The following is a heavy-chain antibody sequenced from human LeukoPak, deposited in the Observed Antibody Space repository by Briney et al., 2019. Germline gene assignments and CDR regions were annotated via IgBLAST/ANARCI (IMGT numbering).Heavy chain of an antibody. CDR3: ARDRSSIIAAAGSAADY. CDR1: GFTFSSYA. V-gene: IGHV3-30-3*01. J-gene: IGHJ4*02. D-gene: IGHD6-13*01. CDR2: ISYDGSNK. Sequence: GRSLRLSCAASGFTFSSYAMHWVRQAPGKGLEWVAVISYDGSNKYYADSVKGRFTISRDNSKNTLYLQMNSLRAEDTAVYYCARDRSSIIAAAGSAADYWGQGTLVTVPS.